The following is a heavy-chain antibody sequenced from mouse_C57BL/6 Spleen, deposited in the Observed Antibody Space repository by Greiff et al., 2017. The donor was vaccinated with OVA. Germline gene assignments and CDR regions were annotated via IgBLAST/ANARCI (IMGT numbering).Heavy chain of an antibody. D-gene: IGHD1-1*01. CDR2: INYDGSST. J-gene: IGHJ2*01. Sequence: EVQLVESEGGLVQPGSSMKLSCTASGFTFSDYYMAWVRQVPEKGLEWVANINYDGSSTYYLDSLKSRFIISRDNAKNILYLQMSSLKSEDTATYYCAREYYGSSYLDYWGQGTTLTVSS. CDR3: AREYYGSSYLDY. V-gene: IGHV5-16*01. CDR1: GFTFSDYY.